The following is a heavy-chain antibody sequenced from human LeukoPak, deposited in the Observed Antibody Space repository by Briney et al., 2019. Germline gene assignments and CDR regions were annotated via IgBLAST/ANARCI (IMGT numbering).Heavy chain of an antibody. CDR3: ARDGIFLAPDYYFDY. CDR1: GFTFSSYE. J-gene: IGHJ4*02. CDR2: ISSSGSTI. D-gene: IGHD2-15*01. Sequence: GGSLRLSCAASGFTFSSYEMNWVRQAPGKGLEWVSYISSSGSTIYYADSVKGRFTISRDNAKNSLYLQMNSLRAEDTAVYYCARDGIFLAPDYYFDYWGQGTLVTVSS. V-gene: IGHV3-48*03.